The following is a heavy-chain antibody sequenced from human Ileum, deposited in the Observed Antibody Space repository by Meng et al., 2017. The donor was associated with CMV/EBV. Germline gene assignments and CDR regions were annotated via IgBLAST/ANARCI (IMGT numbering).Heavy chain of an antibody. J-gene: IGHJ4*02. D-gene: IGHD6-19*01. CDR2: ISGSGGST. V-gene: IGHV3-23*01. Sequence: SGFTFSSYAMSWVRQAPGRGPERVSAISGSGGSTYYADSLKGRFTISRDNSKNTLSLQMNSLRVEDTAIYYCAKGRIDTSGWSAFDYWGQGTLVTVSS. CDR3: AKGRIDTSGWSAFDY. CDR1: GFTFSSYA.